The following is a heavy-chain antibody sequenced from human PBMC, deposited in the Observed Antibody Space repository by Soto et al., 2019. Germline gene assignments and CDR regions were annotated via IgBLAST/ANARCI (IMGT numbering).Heavy chain of an antibody. V-gene: IGHV1-46*01. D-gene: IGHD6-25*01. CDR2: INADGGST. CDR3: ARARAAADKWEGRFWFDP. J-gene: IGHJ5*02. Sequence: VQLVQSGAEVREPGASVMLSCKTSGYAFTMFYMSWVRQAPGQGLEWMGTINADGGSTTYAQNSQWRLTMTSDTSTGTIYIEWSSLKSDDTAVYYCARARAAADKWEGRFWFDPWGQGALVTVSS. CDR1: GYAFTMFY.